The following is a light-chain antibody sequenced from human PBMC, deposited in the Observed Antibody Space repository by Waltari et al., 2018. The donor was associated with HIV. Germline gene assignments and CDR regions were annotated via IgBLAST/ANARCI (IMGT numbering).Light chain of an antibody. CDR2: EVK. V-gene: IGLV2-14*01. CDR3: SSYSASGTLVL. Sequence: QSALTQPASVSGSPGQSISISCSGPSSVVGASDYLSWYHQHPGEAPTLILYEVKKRPSGISNRFSGSKSGNTASLTISGLQVEDEAHYYCSSYSASGTLVLFGGGTRLTVL. J-gene: IGLJ2*01. CDR1: SSVVGASDY.